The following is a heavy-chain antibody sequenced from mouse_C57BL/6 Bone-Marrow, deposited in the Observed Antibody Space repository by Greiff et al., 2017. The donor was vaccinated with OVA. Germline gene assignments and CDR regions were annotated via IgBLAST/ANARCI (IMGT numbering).Heavy chain of an antibody. Sequence: VQLQQSGAELVRPGASVTLSCKASGYTFTDYEMHWVKQTPVHGLEWIGAIDPETGGTAYNQKFKGKAILTADKSSSTAYMELRSLTSEDSAVYYCTRTPSGYYPCSWYCDVWGTGTTVTVSS. D-gene: IGHD2-3*01. CDR1: GYTFTDYE. J-gene: IGHJ1*03. CDR3: TRTPSGYYPCSWYCDV. CDR2: IDPETGGT. V-gene: IGHV1-15*01.